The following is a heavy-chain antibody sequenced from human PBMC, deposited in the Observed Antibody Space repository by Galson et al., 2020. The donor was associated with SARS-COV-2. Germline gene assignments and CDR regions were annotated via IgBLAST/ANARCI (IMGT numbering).Heavy chain of an antibody. CDR2: ISAYNGNT. V-gene: IGHV1-18*04. CDR3: ARSGAVDTIAAAGTFGY. CDR1: GYTFTSYG. J-gene: IGHJ4*02. D-gene: IGHD6-13*01. Sequence: ASVKVSCKASGYTFTSYGISWVRQAPGQGLEWMGWISAYNGNTNYAQKLQGRVTMTTDTSTSTAYMELRSLRSDDTAVYYCARSGAVDTIAAAGTFGYWGQGTLVTVSS.